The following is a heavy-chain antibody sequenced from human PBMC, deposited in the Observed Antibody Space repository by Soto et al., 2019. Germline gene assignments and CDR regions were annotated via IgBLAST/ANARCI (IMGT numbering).Heavy chain of an antibody. Sequence: GGSLRLSCAASGFTFDDYAMHWVRQAPGKGLEWVSGISWNSGSIGYADSVKGRFTISRDNAKNSLYLQMNSLRAEDTALYYCAKDKGPAATIYFDYWGQGTLVTVSS. D-gene: IGHD2-2*01. V-gene: IGHV3-9*01. J-gene: IGHJ4*02. CDR3: AKDKGPAATIYFDY. CDR2: ISWNSGSI. CDR1: GFTFDDYA.